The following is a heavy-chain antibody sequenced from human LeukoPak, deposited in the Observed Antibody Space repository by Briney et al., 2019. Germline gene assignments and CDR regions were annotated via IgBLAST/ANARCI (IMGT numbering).Heavy chain of an antibody. CDR3: AKARGLWLDSYLDY. J-gene: IGHJ4*02. CDR2: ISGSGTST. D-gene: IGHD6-19*01. CDR1: GFTFTTYA. Sequence: PGGSLRLSCAVSGFTFTTYAMTWVRQAPGKGLEWVSAISGSGTSTYYADSVKGRFTISRDNSKNTLYLQINSLRAEDTAIYYCAKARGLWLDSYLDYWGQGTLVTVSS. V-gene: IGHV3-23*01.